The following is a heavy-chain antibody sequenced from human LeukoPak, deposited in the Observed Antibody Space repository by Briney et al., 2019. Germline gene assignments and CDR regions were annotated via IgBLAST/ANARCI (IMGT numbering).Heavy chain of an antibody. V-gene: IGHV3-48*01. CDR1: RFTFSIFA. Sequence: PGGSLRLSCAASRFTFSIFAMNWVRQAPGKGLEWLSYISSSSSTIYYADSVKGRSTISRDNAKNSLYLQLNSLRPEDTGLYYCARDRGGWPDYWGQGTLVTVSS. CDR3: ARDRGGWPDY. J-gene: IGHJ4*02. CDR2: ISSSSSTI. D-gene: IGHD6-19*01.